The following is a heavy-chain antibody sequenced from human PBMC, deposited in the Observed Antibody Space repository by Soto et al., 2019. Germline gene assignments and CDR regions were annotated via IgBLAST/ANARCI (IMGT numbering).Heavy chain of an antibody. J-gene: IGHJ6*02. D-gene: IGHD5-12*01. V-gene: IGHV3-21*01. Sequence: PGGSLRLSCAASGFTFSSYSMNWVRQAPGKGLEWVSSISSSSSYIYYADSVKGRFTISRDNAKNSLYLQMNSLRAEDTAVYYCAGMAPATPGGMDVWGQGTTVTVSS. CDR1: GFTFSSYS. CDR2: ISSSSSYI. CDR3: AGMAPATPGGMDV.